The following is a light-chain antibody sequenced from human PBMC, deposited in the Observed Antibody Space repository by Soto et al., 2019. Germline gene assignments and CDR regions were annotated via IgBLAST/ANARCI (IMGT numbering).Light chain of an antibody. V-gene: IGKV1-5*03. CDR2: KAS. J-gene: IGKJ1*01. Sequence: DIQMTQSPSTLSGSVGDRVTITCRASQTMSSWLAWYQQKAGKAPKLLIYKASTLKSGVPSRFSGSGSGTEFTLTIRSLPPNDFATYYCQHYNSYSEAFGQGTTVELK. CDR3: QHYNSYSEA. CDR1: QTMSSW.